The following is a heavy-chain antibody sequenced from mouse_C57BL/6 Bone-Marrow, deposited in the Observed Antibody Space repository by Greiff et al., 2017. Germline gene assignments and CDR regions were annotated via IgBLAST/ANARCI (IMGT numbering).Heavy chain of an antibody. CDR3: ARCFTTVGSHWYFDV. V-gene: IGHV1-54*01. CDR1: GYAFTNYL. J-gene: IGHJ1*03. CDR2: INPGSGGT. D-gene: IGHD1-1*01. Sequence: VQLQQSGAELVRPGTSVKVSCKASGYAFTNYLIEWVKQRPGQGLEWIGVINPGSGGTNYNEKFKGKATLTADKSSSTAYMQLSSLTSEDSAVYFCARCFTTVGSHWYFDVWGTGTTVTVSS.